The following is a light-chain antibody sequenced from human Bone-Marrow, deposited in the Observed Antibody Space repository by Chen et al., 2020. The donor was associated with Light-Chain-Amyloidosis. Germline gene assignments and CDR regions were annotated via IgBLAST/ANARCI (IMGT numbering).Light chain of an antibody. J-gene: IGKJ5*01. CDR3: QQRSNWPLSIT. CDR1: QGIGTF. Sequence: EVVLTQSPASLSLSPGERATLSCRASQGIGTFLAWYQQQPGQAPRLLIYDASNRATGIPPRFSGSGSGTDFTLTSISLEPEDFAVYYCQQRSNWPLSITFGQGTRLEIQ. CDR2: DAS. V-gene: IGKV3-11*01.